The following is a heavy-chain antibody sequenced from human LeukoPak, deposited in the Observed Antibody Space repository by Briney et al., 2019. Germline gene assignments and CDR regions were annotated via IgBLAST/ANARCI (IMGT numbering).Heavy chain of an antibody. J-gene: IGHJ3*02. V-gene: IGHV1-69*04. CDR3: ARGKVPAAIPPGDAFDI. Sequence: SVKVSCKASGVTSSSYAISWVRQAPGQGLEWMGRIVPILGIANYAQKFQGRVTITADKSTSTAYMDLSSLRSEDTAVYYCARGKVPAAIPPGDAFDIWAQGTMVTVSS. D-gene: IGHD2-2*02. CDR1: GVTSSSYA. CDR2: IVPILGIA.